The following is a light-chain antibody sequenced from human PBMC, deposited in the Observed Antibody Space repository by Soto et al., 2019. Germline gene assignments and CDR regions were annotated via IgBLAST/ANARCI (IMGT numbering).Light chain of an antibody. CDR3: QQYNNWPPIT. Sequence: MMMTQSPATLSVSPGERVTLSCRTSHSVNSHVAWYQQEPGQAPRLLIYGASTRATGIPARFSGSGSGTEFTLTISSLQSEDFAVYYCQQYNNWPPITFGQGTRLEIK. J-gene: IGKJ5*01. V-gene: IGKV3D-15*01. CDR1: HSVNSH. CDR2: GAS.